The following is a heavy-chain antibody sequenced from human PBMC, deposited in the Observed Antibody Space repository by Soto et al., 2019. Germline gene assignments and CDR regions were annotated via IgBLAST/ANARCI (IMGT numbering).Heavy chain of an antibody. Sequence: GGSLRLSCASSGFNVSSIYMSWVRQTPGKGLEWVSVIYSGGSTYYADSVKGRFTISRDNSKNTLYLQMNSLRAEDTAVYYCARGAPGGSIAANKFRYYYYMDVWGKGTTVTVSS. J-gene: IGHJ6*03. CDR1: GFNVSSIY. D-gene: IGHD6-6*01. V-gene: IGHV3-66*01. CDR2: IYSGGST. CDR3: ARGAPGGSIAANKFRYYYYMDV.